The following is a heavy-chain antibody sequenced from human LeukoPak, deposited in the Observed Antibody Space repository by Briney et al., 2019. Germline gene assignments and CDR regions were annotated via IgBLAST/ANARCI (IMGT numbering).Heavy chain of an antibody. CDR3: AKDREFLSGSYY. J-gene: IGHJ4*02. CDR1: GFTFSSYW. D-gene: IGHD1-26*01. Sequence: GESLRLSCAASGFTFSSYWMSWVRQAPGKGLEWVANIKQDGSEKYYVDSVKGRFTISRDNSKNTLYLQMNSLRAEDTAVYYCAKDREFLSGSYYWGQGTLVTVSS. V-gene: IGHV3-7*03. CDR2: IKQDGSEK.